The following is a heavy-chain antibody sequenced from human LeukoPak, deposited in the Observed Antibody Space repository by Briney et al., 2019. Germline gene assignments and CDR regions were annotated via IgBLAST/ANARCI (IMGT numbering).Heavy chain of an antibody. Sequence: PGGSLRLSCAAPGFTFSSYSMNWVRQAPGKGLEWVSSISSSSSYIYYADSVKGRFTISRDNAKNSLYLQMNSLRAEDTAVYYCARHPHSSGWLYYFDYWGQGTLVTVSS. J-gene: IGHJ4*02. CDR2: ISSSSSYI. V-gene: IGHV3-21*01. D-gene: IGHD6-19*01. CDR3: ARHPHSSGWLYYFDY. CDR1: GFTFSSYS.